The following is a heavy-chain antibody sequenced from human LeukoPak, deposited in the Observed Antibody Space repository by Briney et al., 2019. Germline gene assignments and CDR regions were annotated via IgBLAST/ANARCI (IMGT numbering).Heavy chain of an antibody. CDR3: ARLCPGYYYYMDV. D-gene: IGHD2-2*01. CDR2: IYYSGST. CDR1: GGSISSYY. J-gene: IGHJ6*03. V-gene: IGHV4-59*12. Sequence: SETLSLTCAVSGGSISSYYWSWIRQPPGKGLEWIGYIYYSGSTNYNPSLKSRVTISVDTSKNQFSLKLSSVTAADTAVYYCARLCPGYYYYMDVWGKGTTVTISS.